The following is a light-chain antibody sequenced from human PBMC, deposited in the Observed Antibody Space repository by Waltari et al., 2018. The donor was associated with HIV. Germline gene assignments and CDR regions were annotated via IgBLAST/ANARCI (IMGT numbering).Light chain of an antibody. J-gene: IGLJ2*01. CDR1: SSNIGSNT. V-gene: IGLV1-44*01. CDR3: ATWDDRLNGVV. CDR2: SNN. Sequence: QSVLTQPPSASGTPGQRVTISCSGSSSNIGSNTVNWYQHLPGTAPKVLIYSNNQRPSEVPDRFSGSKSGTSVSLAISGLQSEDEADYYCATWDDRLNGVVFGGGTKLTV.